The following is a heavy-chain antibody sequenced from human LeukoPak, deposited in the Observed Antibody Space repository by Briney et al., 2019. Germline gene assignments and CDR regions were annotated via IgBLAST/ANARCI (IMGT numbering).Heavy chain of an antibody. CDR1: GGSISGYY. D-gene: IGHD4-17*01. J-gene: IGHJ5*02. V-gene: IGHV4-59*01. CDR2: IYYIGST. Sequence: SETLSLTCTVSGGSISGYYWSWVRQPPGKGLEWIGYIYYIGSTNYSPSLKSRVTISVDTSKNQFSLKLSSVTAADTAVYYCARVRLRSVFDPWGQGTLVTVPS. CDR3: ARVRLRSVFDP.